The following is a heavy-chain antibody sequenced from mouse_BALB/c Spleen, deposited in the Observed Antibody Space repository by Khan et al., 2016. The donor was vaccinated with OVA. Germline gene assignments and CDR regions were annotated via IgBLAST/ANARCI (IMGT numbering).Heavy chain of an antibody. CDR1: GYTFSSYY. CDR3: TRSGYANPFAY. V-gene: IGHV1S81*02. D-gene: IGHD2-2*01. Sequence: QVQLQQSGAELVKPGASVKLSCKASGYTFSSYYMYWVKQRPGQGLEWIGGINPNNGGPNFNEKFKTKATLTVDKSSSTAYMHLSSLTSEDSAVYDCTRSGYANPFAYWGQGTLVTVSP. J-gene: IGHJ3*01. CDR2: INPNNGGP.